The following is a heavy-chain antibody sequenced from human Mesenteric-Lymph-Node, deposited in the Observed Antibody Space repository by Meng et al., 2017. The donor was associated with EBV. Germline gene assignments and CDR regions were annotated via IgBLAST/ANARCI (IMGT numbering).Heavy chain of an antibody. Sequence: QVKLEESGAGICGPAGTLALTGAGAGGSIDSSNWWSWVRQPPGKGLEWIGEIFHSGITTYNPSLKNRVIMSVDKSTNQFSLNLISVTAADTATYYCATGERSGYVAHWGQGTLVTVSS. V-gene: IGHV4-4*02. CDR1: GGSIDSSNW. CDR2: IFHSGIT. D-gene: IGHD5-12*01. J-gene: IGHJ5*02. CDR3: ATGERSGYVAH.